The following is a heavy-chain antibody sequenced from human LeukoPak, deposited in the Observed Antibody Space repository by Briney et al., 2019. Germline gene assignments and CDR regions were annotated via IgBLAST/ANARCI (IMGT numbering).Heavy chain of an antibody. CDR2: IYYSGST. D-gene: IGHD3-10*01. J-gene: IGHJ6*02. Sequence: SETLSLTCTVSGGSISSGGYYWSWIRQHPGKGLEWIGYIYYSGSTYYNPSLKSRVTISVDTSKNQFSLKLSSVTAADTAVYYCARGHYYGSVYYGMDVWGQGTTVTVSS. CDR3: ARGHYYGSVYYGMDV. V-gene: IGHV4-31*03. CDR1: GGSISSGGYY.